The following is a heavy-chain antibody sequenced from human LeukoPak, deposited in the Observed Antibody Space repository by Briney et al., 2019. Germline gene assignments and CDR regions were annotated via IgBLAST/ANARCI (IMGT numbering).Heavy chain of an antibody. J-gene: IGHJ4*02. D-gene: IGHD2-21*02. CDR2: ISSESTNI. V-gene: IGHV3-21*01. CDR1: GFNFNIYG. CDR3: SRDGSGSGDV. Sequence: PGGSLRLSCAASGFNFNIYGMNWVRQAPGKGLEWVSSISSESTNIYYTDSVKGRFTIARDNAKNSLYQQMNSLIPEDTAVYYCSRDGSGSGDVWGQGTLVTVSS.